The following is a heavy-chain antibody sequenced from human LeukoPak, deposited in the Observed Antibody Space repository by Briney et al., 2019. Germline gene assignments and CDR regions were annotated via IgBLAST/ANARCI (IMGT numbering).Heavy chain of an antibody. CDR2: IYYSGST. V-gene: IGHV4-39*01. CDR1: GGSISSSSYY. D-gene: IGHD6-6*01. J-gene: IGHJ4*02. CDR3: ARDGGMRSSNDLEY. Sequence: SETLSLTCTVSGGSISSSSYYWGWIRQPPGKGLEWIGSIYYSGSTYYNPSLKSRVTISVDTSKNQFSLKLSSVTAADTAVYYCARDGGMRSSNDLEYWGQGTLVTVSS.